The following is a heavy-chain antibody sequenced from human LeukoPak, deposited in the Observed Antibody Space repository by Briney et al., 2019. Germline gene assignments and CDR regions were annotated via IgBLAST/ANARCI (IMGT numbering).Heavy chain of an antibody. Sequence: VASVKVSCKASGYTFTGYFLHWVRQAPGHGLEWMGWINPDSGGTNYAQRFQGRVTMARDTSISTAYMELSRLRSDDTAVYYCARRYYDSSGYYYYPWGQGTLVTVSS. J-gene: IGHJ5*02. CDR2: INPDSGGT. CDR3: ARRYYDSSGYYYYP. CDR1: GYTFTGYF. D-gene: IGHD3-22*01. V-gene: IGHV1-2*02.